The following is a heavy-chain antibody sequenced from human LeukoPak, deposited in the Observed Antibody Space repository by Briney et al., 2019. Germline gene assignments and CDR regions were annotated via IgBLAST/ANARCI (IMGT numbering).Heavy chain of an antibody. V-gene: IGHV3-66*02. J-gene: IGHJ4*02. CDR3: ARIAAAGTDFDY. CDR1: GFTVSSNY. CDR2: IYSGGST. D-gene: IGHD6-13*01. Sequence: GSLRLSCAASGFTVSSNYMSWVRQAPGKGLEWVSVIYSGGSTYYADSVKGRFTISRDNSKNTLYLQMNSLRAEDTAVYYCARIAAAGTDFDYWGQGTLVTVSS.